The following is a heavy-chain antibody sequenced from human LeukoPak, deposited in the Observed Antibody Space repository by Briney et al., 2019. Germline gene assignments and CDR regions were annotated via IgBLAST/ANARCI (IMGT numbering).Heavy chain of an antibody. CDR3: ARGQEWIEES. D-gene: IGHD3-3*01. V-gene: IGHV6-1*01. J-gene: IGHJ5*02. CDR1: GDSVSSNTGA. Sequence: SQTLSLTCGISGDSVSSNTGAWNWIRQSPSRGLEWLGRTYYRSKWYIEYAVSVKSRIVINPDISKNQFSLQLSSVTPEDTAVYYCARGQEWIEESWGQGTLVTVSS. CDR2: TYYRSKWYI.